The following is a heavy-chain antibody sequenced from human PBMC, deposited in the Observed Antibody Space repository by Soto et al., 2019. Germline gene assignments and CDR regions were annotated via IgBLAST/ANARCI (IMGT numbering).Heavy chain of an antibody. CDR2: ISGSGGST. CDR3: AKDPFPFPGPGAFDI. CDR1: GFKFISFA. V-gene: IGHV3-23*01. J-gene: IGHJ3*02. Sequence: GSLRLSWGAFGFKFISFAISWVLQATGKGLEWVSAISGSGGSTYYADSVKGRFTISRDNSKNTLYLQMNSLRAEDTAVYYCAKDPFPFPGPGAFDIWGQGTMVTV.